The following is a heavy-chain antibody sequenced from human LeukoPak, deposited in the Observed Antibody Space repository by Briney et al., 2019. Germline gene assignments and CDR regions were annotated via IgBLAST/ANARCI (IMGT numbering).Heavy chain of an antibody. V-gene: IGHV4-39*07. Sequence: SETLSLTCTVSGASIGSYNSYWGWIRQSPGKGLEWIGAIYHSGTTYYNPSLKSRVTISSDYSKNQFSLKLSSVTVAETAVYFCAGDQFSGNWYKDWSPGTLVTVSS. J-gene: IGHJ4*02. CDR2: IYHSGTT. D-gene: IGHD6-13*01. CDR3: AGDQFSGNWYKD. CDR1: GASIGSYNSY.